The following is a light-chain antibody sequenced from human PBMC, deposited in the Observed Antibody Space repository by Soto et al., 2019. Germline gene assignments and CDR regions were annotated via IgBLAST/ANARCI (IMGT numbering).Light chain of an antibody. CDR1: QSVSGW. V-gene: IGKV1-5*03. CDR3: QHYNGYSEA. Sequence: DIQMTQSPSTLSASIGDGFTITCRASQSVSGWVAWYQQKPGKAPKLLIYKASTLKSGVPSRFSGSGSGTEFSLTISILRSDDFSAYYCQHYNGYSEAFGQGTKVDIK. CDR2: KAS. J-gene: IGKJ1*01.